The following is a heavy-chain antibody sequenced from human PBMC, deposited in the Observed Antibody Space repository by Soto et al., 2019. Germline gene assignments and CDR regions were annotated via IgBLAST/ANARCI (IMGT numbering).Heavy chain of an antibody. Sequence: GASVKVSCKASGYTFTSYAMHWVRQAPGQRLEWMGWINAGNGNTKYSQKFQGRVTITRDTSASTAYMELSSLRSEDTAVYYCARSWDCTNGVCYSPFDYWGQGTLVTVSS. V-gene: IGHV1-3*01. CDR3: ARSWDCTNGVCYSPFDY. CDR1: GYTFTSYA. D-gene: IGHD2-8*01. CDR2: INAGNGNT. J-gene: IGHJ4*02.